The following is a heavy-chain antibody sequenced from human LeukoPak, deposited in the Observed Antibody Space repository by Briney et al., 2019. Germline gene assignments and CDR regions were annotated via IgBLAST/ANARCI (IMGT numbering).Heavy chain of an antibody. CDR2: ISSNGGST. J-gene: IGHJ4*02. CDR1: GFTFSYYA. D-gene: IGHD3-22*01. CDR3: AKGPTYDSLPYYFDY. Sequence: PGGSLRLSCSASGFTFSYYAMHWVRQAAGKGLEFVSGISSNGGSTYYADSLKGRFTVSRDNSNNTLYLQMSSLTAEDTAIYYCAKGPTYDSLPYYFDYWGQGTLVTVSS. V-gene: IGHV3-64D*09.